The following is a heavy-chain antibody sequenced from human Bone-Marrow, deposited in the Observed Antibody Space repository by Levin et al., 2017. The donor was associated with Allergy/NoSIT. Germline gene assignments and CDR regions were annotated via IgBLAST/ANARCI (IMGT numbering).Heavy chain of an antibody. CDR3: ARSGGSKYCSSTSCYTADYHYDYYRDG. V-gene: IGHV5-51*01. CDR1: GYSFTSYW. D-gene: IGHD2-2*02. CDR2: IYPGDSDT. Sequence: PGGSLRLSCKGSGYSFTSYWIGWVRQMPGKGLEWMGIIYPGDSDTRYSPSFQGQVTISADKSISTAYLQWSSLTASDTATYYCARSGGSKYCSSTSCYTADYHYDYYRDGWGKGTTVNVSS. J-gene: IGHJ6*03.